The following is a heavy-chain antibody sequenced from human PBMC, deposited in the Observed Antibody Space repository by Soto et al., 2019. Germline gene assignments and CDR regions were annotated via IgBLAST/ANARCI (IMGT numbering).Heavy chain of an antibody. Sequence: QVQLQESGPGLVKPSETLSLTCTVSGGSISSYYWSWIRQPPGKGLEWIGYIYYSGSTNYNPSLKSRVTISVDTSKNQFSLKLSSVTAADTAVYYCARNRWFDPWGQGTLVTVSS. V-gene: IGHV4-59*01. CDR1: GGSISSYY. CDR2: IYYSGST. J-gene: IGHJ5*02. CDR3: ARNRWFDP.